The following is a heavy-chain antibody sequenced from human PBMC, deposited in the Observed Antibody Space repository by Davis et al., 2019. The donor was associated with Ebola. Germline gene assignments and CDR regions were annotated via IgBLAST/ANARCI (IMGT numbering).Heavy chain of an antibody. Sequence: GGSLRLSCAPSGFTFSSYGMHWVRQAPGKGLEWVAVIWYDGSNKYYADSVKGRFTISRDNSKNTLYLQMNSLRAEDTAVYYCARVNTDIVVVVAAMDVWGQGTTVTVSS. CDR1: GFTFSSYG. CDR2: IWYDGSNK. J-gene: IGHJ6*02. V-gene: IGHV3-33*01. D-gene: IGHD2-15*01. CDR3: ARVNTDIVVVVAAMDV.